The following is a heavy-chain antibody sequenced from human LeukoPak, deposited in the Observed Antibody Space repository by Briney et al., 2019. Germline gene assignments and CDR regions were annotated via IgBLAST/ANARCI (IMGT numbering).Heavy chain of an antibody. V-gene: IGHV3-7*01. CDR2: IKQDGSEK. CDR3: AELGITMIGGV. J-gene: IGHJ6*04. D-gene: IGHD3-10*02. Sequence: QAGGSLRLSCAAFGFTFTSYWMTWVRQAPGKGLEWVANIKQDGSEKNYVDSVKGRFTISRDNAKNSLYLQMNSLRAEDTAVYYCAELGITMIGGVWGKGTTVTISS. CDR1: GFTFTSYW.